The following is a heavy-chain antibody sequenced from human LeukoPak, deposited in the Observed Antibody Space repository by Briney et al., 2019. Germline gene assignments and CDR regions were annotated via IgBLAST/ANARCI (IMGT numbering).Heavy chain of an antibody. CDR3: AKARNHQGYGSGSAPYYYYYMDV. CDR2: ISYDGSNK. D-gene: IGHD3-10*01. Sequence: QAGGSLRLSCAASGFTFSSYAMHWVRQAPGKGLEWVAVISYDGSNKYYADSVKGRFTISRDNSKNTLYLQMNSLRAEDTAVYYCAKARNHQGYGSGSAPYYYYYMDVWGKGTTVTISS. V-gene: IGHV3-30*04. CDR1: GFTFSSYA. J-gene: IGHJ6*03.